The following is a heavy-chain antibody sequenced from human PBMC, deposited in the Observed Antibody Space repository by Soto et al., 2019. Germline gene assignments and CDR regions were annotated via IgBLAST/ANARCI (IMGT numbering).Heavy chain of an antibody. CDR2: IIPIFGTA. V-gene: IGHV1-69*13. Sequence: SVKVSCKASGGTFSSYAISWVRQAPGQGLEWMGGIIPIFGTANYAQKFQGRVTITADESTSTAYMELSSLRSEDTAVYYCARDGGIAARVPYGMYVWGQGTTVTVSS. CDR1: GGTFSSYA. D-gene: IGHD6-6*01. J-gene: IGHJ6*01. CDR3: ARDGGIAARVPYGMYV.